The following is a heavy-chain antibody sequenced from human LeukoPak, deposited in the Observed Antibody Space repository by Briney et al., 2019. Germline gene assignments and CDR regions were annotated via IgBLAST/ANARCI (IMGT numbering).Heavy chain of an antibody. J-gene: IGHJ4*02. D-gene: IGHD3-22*01. V-gene: IGHV3-30*02. Sequence: GGSLSVFCAASGLTFSSYGMHWVRQAPGKGLEWVAFIRYDGINKYYADSVKGRFTISRDNSKNTLYLQMNRLRAEDTAVYYCAKDKTYYYDSSGYYDYWGQGTLVTVSS. CDR3: AKDKTYYYDSSGYYDY. CDR2: IRYDGINK. CDR1: GLTFSSYG.